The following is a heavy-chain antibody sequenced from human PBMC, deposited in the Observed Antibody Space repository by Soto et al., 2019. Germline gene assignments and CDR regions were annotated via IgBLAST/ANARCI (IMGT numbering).Heavy chain of an antibody. D-gene: IGHD3-22*01. CDR1: GFTFSSYW. J-gene: IGHJ4*02. Sequence: GGSLRLSCAASGFTFSSYWMSWVRQAPGKGLEWVANIKQDGGEKYYVDSVKGRFTISRDNAKNSLYLQMNSLRAEDTAVYYCARDPHYYYDSSGYYSHFDYWGQGTLVTVSS. CDR3: ARDPHYYYDSSGYYSHFDY. CDR2: IKQDGGEK. V-gene: IGHV3-7*05.